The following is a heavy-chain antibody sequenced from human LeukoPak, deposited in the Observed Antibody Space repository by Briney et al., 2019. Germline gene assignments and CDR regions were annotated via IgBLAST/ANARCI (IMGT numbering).Heavy chain of an antibody. CDR3: AKDRGDFWSGSPTNY. Sequence: SGGSLRLSCAASGLTFSSYAMSWVGQAPGRGLEWCSAISGSGGSTYYADSVKGRFTISRDNSKNTLYLQMNSLRAEDTAVYYCAKDRGDFWSGSPTNYWGQGTLVTVSS. J-gene: IGHJ4*02. V-gene: IGHV3-23*01. D-gene: IGHD3-3*01. CDR1: GLTFSSYA. CDR2: ISGSGGST.